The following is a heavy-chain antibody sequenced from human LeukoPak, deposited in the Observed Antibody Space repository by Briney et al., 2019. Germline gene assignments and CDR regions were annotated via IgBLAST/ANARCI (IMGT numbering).Heavy chain of an antibody. CDR2: ISSSSSYI. D-gene: IGHD3-9*01. Sequence: GGSLRLSCAASGFTFSSYSMNWVCQAPGKGLEWVSSISSSSSYIYYADSVKGRFTISRDNAKNSLYLQMNSLRAEDTAVYYCAWINYDILTAGGYWGQGTLVTVSS. J-gene: IGHJ4*02. CDR1: GFTFSSYS. V-gene: IGHV3-21*01. CDR3: AWINYDILTAGGY.